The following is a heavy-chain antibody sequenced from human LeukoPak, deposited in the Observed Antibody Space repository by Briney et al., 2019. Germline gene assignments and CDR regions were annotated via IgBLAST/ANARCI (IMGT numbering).Heavy chain of an antibody. J-gene: IGHJ4*02. CDR3: AGLVVVTATIDY. D-gene: IGHD2-21*02. CDR1: GGSINSYY. CDR2: IYYTGTT. Sequence: SETLSLTCSVSGGSINSYYWSWIRQPPGKGLEWIGHIYYTGTTNYNPSLKGRVAIAVDTSKNQFSLKLSSVTAADTAVYYCAGLVVVTATIDYWGQGTLVTVSS. V-gene: IGHV4-59*08.